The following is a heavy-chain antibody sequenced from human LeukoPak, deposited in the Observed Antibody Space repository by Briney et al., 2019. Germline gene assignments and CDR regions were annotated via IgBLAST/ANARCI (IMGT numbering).Heavy chain of an antibody. Sequence: ASETLSLTCAVYGGSFTSDFWAWVRQPPGKELEWIGEINHGGVSDYNPSLKSRVTISIQKYKKQFSLQLNSVTAADTVVYYCARRPGQRNNWYAKGYFDPWGQGTLVTVAS. V-gene: IGHV4-34*01. J-gene: IGHJ5*02. CDR2: INHGGVS. D-gene: IGHD1-1*01. CDR3: ARRPGQRNNWYAKGYFDP. CDR1: GGSFTSDF.